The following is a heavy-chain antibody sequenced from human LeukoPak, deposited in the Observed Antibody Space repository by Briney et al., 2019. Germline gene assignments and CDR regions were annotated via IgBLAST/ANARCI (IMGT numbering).Heavy chain of an antibody. J-gene: IGHJ2*01. V-gene: IGHV4-4*07. CDR3: ARDPLVVVAATPSWYFDL. CDR1: GGSISSYY. D-gene: IGHD2-15*01. CDR2: IYTSGST. Sequence: SGPTLVKPSETLSLTCTVSGGSISSYYWSWIRQPAGKGLEWIGRIYTSGSTNYNPSLKSRVTMSVDTSKNQFSLKLSSVTAADTAVYYCARDPLVVVAATPSWYFDLWGRGTLVTVSS.